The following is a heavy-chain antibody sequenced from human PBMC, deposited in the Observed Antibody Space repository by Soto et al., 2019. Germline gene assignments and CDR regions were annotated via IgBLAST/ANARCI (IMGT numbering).Heavy chain of an antibody. V-gene: IGHV4-31*03. CDR3: ARARKLEMATTNWFDP. J-gene: IGHJ5*02. CDR2: IYYSGST. CDR1: GGSISSGGYY. D-gene: IGHD5-12*01. Sequence: SETLSLTCTVSGGSISSGGYYWSWIRQHPGKGLEWIGYIYYSGSTYYNPSLKSRVTISVDTSKNQFSLKLSSVTAADTAVYYCARARKLEMATTNWFDPWGQGTLVTVSS.